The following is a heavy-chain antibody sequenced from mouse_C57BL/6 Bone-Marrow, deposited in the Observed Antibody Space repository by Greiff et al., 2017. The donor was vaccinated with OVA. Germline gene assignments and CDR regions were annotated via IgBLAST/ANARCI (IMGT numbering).Heavy chain of an antibody. CDR1: GFTFSDYY. CDR2: ISNGGGST. CDR3: ARPSSSWYFDV. J-gene: IGHJ1*03. V-gene: IGHV5-12*01. D-gene: IGHD1-1*01. Sequence: DVMLVESGGGLVQPGGSLKLSCAASGFTFSDYYMYWVRQTPEKRLEWVAYISNGGGSTYYPDTVKGRFTISRDNAKNTLYLQMSSLKSEDTAMYYCARPSSSWYFDVWGTGTTVTVSS.